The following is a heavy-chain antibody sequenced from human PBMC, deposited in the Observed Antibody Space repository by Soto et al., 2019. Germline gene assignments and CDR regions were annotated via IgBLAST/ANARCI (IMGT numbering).Heavy chain of an antibody. CDR3: AREWNPLNWFDP. D-gene: IGHD1-1*01. CDR2: ISSSSSTI. CDR1: GFTFSSYS. J-gene: IGHJ5*02. V-gene: IGHV3-48*02. Sequence: EVQLVESGGGLVQPGGSLRLSCAASGFTFSSYSMNWVRQAPGKGLEWVSYISSSSSTIYYADSVKGRFTISRDNAKNSLYLQMHSLRDEYTAVYYCAREWNPLNWFDPWGQGTLVTVSS.